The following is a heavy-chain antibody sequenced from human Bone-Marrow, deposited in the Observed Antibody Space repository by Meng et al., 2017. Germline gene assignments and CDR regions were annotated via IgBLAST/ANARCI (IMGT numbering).Heavy chain of an antibody. D-gene: IGHD6-6*01. CDR1: GFTFSSYS. V-gene: IGHV3-30*05. CDR3: ARGDGEYSTID. Sequence: GESLKISCAASGFTFSSYSMNWVRQAPGKGLEWVAVISYDGSNKYYADSVKGRFTISRDNSKNTLYLQMNSLRAEDTAVYYCARGDGEYSTIDWGQGTLVTVSS. CDR2: ISYDGSNK. J-gene: IGHJ4*02.